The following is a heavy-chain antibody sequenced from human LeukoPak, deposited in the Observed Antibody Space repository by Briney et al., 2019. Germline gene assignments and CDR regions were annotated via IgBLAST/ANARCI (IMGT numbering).Heavy chain of an antibody. CDR3: ARESRGYRYGYFCYYDTDV. CDR2: FDPEDGET. Sequence: ASVKVSCKVSGYTLTELSMHWVRRAPGKGLEWMGGFDPEDGETIYAQKFQGRVTMTTDTSTSTAHLELRSLRSDDTAVYYCARESRGYRYGYFCYYDTDVWGQGTTVTVSS. J-gene: IGHJ6*02. D-gene: IGHD5-18*01. CDR1: GYTLTELS. V-gene: IGHV1-24*01.